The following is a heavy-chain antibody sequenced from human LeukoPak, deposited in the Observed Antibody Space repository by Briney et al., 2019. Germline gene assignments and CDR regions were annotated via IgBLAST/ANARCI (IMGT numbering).Heavy chain of an antibody. CDR3: ARVDTVIVTFEY. V-gene: IGHV4-39*07. J-gene: IGHJ4*01. D-gene: IGHD5-18*01. Sequence: SETLSLTCTVSGDSISSTNYYWGWIRQPPGKGLEWIGSIYYSGSTYYNPSLKSRVTISVDTSRNQFSLKLNSVTAADTAVYYCARVDTVIVTFEYWGKGTLVTVSS. CDR2: IYYSGST. CDR1: GDSISSTNYY.